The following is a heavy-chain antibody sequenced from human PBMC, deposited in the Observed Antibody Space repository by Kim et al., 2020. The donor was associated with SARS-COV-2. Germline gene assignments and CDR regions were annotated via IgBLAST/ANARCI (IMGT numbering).Heavy chain of an antibody. V-gene: IGHV4-59*01. CDR3: ARLVAARFTRELYGMDV. CDR2: IYYSGST. CDR1: GGSISSYY. J-gene: IGHJ6*02. D-gene: IGHD6-6*01. Sequence: SETLSLTCTVSGGSISSYYWSWIRQPPGKGLEWIGYIYYSGSTNYNPSLKSRVTISVDTSKNQFSLKLSSVTAADTAVYYCARLVAARFTRELYGMDVWGQGTTVTVSS.